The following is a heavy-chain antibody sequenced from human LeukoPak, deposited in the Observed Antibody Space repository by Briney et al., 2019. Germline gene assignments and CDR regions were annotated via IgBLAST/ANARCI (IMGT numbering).Heavy chain of an antibody. D-gene: IGHD6-13*01. J-gene: IGHJ4*02. V-gene: IGHV3-30*02. CDR2: IRYDGSNK. CDR3: RWLDY. Sequence: GGSLRLSCAASGFTVRSNYMTWVRQAPGKGLEWVAFIRYDGSNKDYADSVKGRFTISRDNSKNTLYLQMNSLRAEDTAVYSSRWLDYWGQGTLVTVSS. CDR1: GFTVRSNY.